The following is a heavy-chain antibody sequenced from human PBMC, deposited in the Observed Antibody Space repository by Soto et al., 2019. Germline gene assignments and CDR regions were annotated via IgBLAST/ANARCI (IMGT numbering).Heavy chain of an antibody. CDR1: GGSLSGYY. V-gene: IGHV4-34*01. D-gene: IGHD3-3*01. Sequence: PSETLSLTCAVYGGSLSGYYWSWIRQPPGKGLEWIGEINHSGSTNYNPSLKSRVTISVDTSKNQFSLKLSSVTAADTAVYYCARSSVTIFGVVIIPVPHFDYWGQGTLVTVSS. CDR3: ARSSVTIFGVVIIPVPHFDY. CDR2: INHSGST. J-gene: IGHJ4*02.